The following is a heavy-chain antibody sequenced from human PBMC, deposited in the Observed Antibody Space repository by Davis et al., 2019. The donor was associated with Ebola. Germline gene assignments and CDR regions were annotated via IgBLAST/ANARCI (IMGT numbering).Heavy chain of an antibody. Sequence: AASVKVSCKASGGTFSSYTISWVRLAPGQGLEWMGRIIPMLGIANYAQKFQGSVTITADISTTAYMELSSLRSEDTAVYYCARERPLFGSGTKNWFDLWGQGTLVTVSS. J-gene: IGHJ5*02. V-gene: IGHV1-69*04. D-gene: IGHD3-10*01. CDR1: GGTFSSYT. CDR2: IIPMLGIA. CDR3: ARERPLFGSGTKNWFDL.